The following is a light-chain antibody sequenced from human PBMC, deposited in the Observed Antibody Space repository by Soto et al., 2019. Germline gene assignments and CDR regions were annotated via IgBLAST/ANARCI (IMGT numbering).Light chain of an antibody. CDR1: QSVSSSY. CDR2: GAS. V-gene: IGKV3-20*01. Sequence: EIVLTQSPGTLSLSPGERATLSCRASQSVSSSYLAWYQQKPGQAPRLLIYGASSRATGIPDRFSGSGSRTDFTINIRRLEPEDFAVYYCQQYGSSPLYTFGHGTKLEIK. CDR3: QQYGSSPLYT. J-gene: IGKJ2*01.